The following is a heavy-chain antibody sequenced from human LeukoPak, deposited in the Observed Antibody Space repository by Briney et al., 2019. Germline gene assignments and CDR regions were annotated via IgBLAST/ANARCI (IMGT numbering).Heavy chain of an antibody. Sequence: SVKVSCKASGGTFDTYALSWVRQAPGQGLEWMGRIIPFRGTVNHAQRFQGRVTITADKSTGTAYVELSSLRSDDTAVYYCARDLPGTDDAFDIWGQGTMVSVSS. D-gene: IGHD2-2*01. CDR2: IIPFRGTV. J-gene: IGHJ3*02. CDR3: ARDLPGTDDAFDI. CDR1: GGTFDTYA. V-gene: IGHV1-69*04.